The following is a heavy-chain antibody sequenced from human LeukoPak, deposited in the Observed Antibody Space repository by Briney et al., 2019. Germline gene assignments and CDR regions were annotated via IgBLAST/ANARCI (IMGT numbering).Heavy chain of an antibody. D-gene: IGHD2-2*02. J-gene: IGHJ4*02. CDR1: GGSISSYY. CDR2: IYTSEST. Sequence: SETLSLTCTVSGGSISSYYWSWIRQPAGKGLEWIGRIYTSESTNYNPSLKSRVTMSVDTSKNQFSLKLSSVTAADTAVYYCARGYCSSTSCYRRFDYWGQGTLVTVSS. V-gene: IGHV4-4*07. CDR3: ARGYCSSTSCYRRFDY.